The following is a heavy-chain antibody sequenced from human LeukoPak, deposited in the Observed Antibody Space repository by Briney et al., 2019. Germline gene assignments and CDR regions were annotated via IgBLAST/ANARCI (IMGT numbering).Heavy chain of an antibody. CDR2: TFYSGSA. D-gene: IGHD6-13*01. CDR1: GGSISSYF. CDR3: ARADSSSCGAFDI. J-gene: IGHJ3*02. V-gene: IGHV4-59*01. Sequence: SETLSLTCTVSGGSISSYFWSWIRQPPGKGLEWMGHTFYSGSANYNPSLKSRVTISIDTSKNQFSLKLSSVTTADTAVYYCARADSSSCGAFDIRGQETTVTVSS.